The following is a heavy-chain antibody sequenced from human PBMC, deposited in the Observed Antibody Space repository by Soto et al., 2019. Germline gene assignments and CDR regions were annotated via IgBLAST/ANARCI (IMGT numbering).Heavy chain of an antibody. D-gene: IGHD2-21*02. CDR1: GFTFSSYS. V-gene: IGHV3-21*01. CDR2: ISSSSSYI. J-gene: IGHJ4*02. CDR3: AGTIVVVTAIDY. Sequence: EVQLVESGGGLVKPGGSLRLSGAASGFTFSSYSMNWVRQAPGKGLEWVSSISSSSSYIYYADSVKGRFTISRDNAKNSLYLQMNSLRAEDTAVYYCAGTIVVVTAIDYWGQGTLVTVSS.